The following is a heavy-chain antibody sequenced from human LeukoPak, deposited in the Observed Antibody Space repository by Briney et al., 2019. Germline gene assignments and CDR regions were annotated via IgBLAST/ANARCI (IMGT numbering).Heavy chain of an antibody. Sequence: GASVKVPCKASGYTFTSYGISWVRQAPGQGLEWMGWISAYNGNTNYAQKLQGRVTMTTDTSTSTAYMELRSLRSDDTAVYYCVAIVGATYYDFWSGYYLFDYWGQGTLVTVSS. CDR3: VAIVGATYYDFWSGYYLFDY. CDR1: GYTFTSYG. V-gene: IGHV1-18*01. D-gene: IGHD3-3*01. J-gene: IGHJ4*02. CDR2: ISAYNGNT.